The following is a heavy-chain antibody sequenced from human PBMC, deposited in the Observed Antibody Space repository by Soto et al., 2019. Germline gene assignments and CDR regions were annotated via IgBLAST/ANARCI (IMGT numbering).Heavy chain of an antibody. CDR1: GYSFTSYW. D-gene: IGHD5-18*01. Sequence: GESLKISCKGSGYSFTSYWIGWVRQMPGKGLEWMGIIYPGDSDTRYSPSFQGQVTISADKSISTAYLQWSSLKASDTAMYYCARLTYTAMVRFDPWGQGTLVTVSA. V-gene: IGHV5-51*01. CDR3: ARLTYTAMVRFDP. CDR2: IYPGDSDT. J-gene: IGHJ5*02.